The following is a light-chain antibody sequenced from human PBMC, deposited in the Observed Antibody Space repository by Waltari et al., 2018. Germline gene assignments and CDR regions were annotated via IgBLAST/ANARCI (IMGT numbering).Light chain of an antibody. CDR3: QQYITSPVT. V-gene: IGKV4-1*01. CDR1: QTVMYFSNNKDY. Sequence: DIVMTQSPDSLAVSLGERATINCKSSQTVMYFSNNKDYLAWYEQKPGQPPKPLIYWASTRESGVPDRFSGSGSATNFTLTINSLQAEDVAVYWCQQYITSPVTFGQGTRLEIK. CDR2: WAS. J-gene: IGKJ5*01.